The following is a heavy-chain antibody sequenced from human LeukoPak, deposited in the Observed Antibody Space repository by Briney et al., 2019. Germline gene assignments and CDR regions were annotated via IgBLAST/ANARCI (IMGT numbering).Heavy chain of an antibody. V-gene: IGHV4-59*08. J-gene: IGHJ3*02. D-gene: IGHD1-26*01. CDR3: ARHSGSYDAFDI. CDR1: GGSISSYY. Sequence: SETLSLTCTVSGGSISSYYWSWIRQPPGKGLEWIGYIYYSGSTNYNPSLKGRVTISVDTSKNQFSLKLSSVTAADTAVYYCARHSGSYDAFDIWGQGTMVTVSS. CDR2: IYYSGST.